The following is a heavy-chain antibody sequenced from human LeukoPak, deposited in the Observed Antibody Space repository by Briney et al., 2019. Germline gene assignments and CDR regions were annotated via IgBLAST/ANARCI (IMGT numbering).Heavy chain of an antibody. J-gene: IGHJ4*02. CDR3: ARVSSGYYLDY. CDR2: IKQDGSEK. D-gene: IGHD3-22*01. Sequence: GGSLRLSCAASGFTFSSYWMSWVRQAPGKGLEGVANIKQDGSEKYYVDSVKGRFTISRDNAKNSLYLQMNSLRAEDTAVYYCARVSSGYYLDYWGQGTLVTVSS. CDR1: GFTFSSYW. V-gene: IGHV3-7*01.